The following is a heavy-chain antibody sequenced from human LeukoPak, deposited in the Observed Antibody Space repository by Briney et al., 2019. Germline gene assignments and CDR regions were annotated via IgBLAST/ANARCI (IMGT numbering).Heavy chain of an antibody. Sequence: QSSETLSLTCAVYGGSFSGYYWSWIRQPPGKGLEWIGEINHSGSTNYNPSLKSRVTISVDTSKNQFSLKLSSVTAADTAVYYCARFARWNYGFDYWGQGTLVTVSS. V-gene: IGHV4-34*01. J-gene: IGHJ4*02. D-gene: IGHD1-7*01. CDR2: INHSGST. CDR3: ARFARWNYGFDY. CDR1: GGSFSGYY.